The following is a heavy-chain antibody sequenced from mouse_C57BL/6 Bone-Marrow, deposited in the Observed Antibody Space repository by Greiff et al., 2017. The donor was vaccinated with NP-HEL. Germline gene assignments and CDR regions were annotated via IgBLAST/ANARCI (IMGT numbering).Heavy chain of an antibody. CDR2: IDPNSGGT. CDR1: GYTFTSYW. D-gene: IGHD1-1*01. J-gene: IGHJ4*01. Sequence: QVQLQQPGAELVKPGASVKLSCKASGYTFTSYWMHWVKQRPGRGLEWIGRIDPNSGGTKYNEKFKSKATLTVDNPSSTAYMQLSSLPSEESAVYYCARSYYGSRRYYYAMDYWGQGTSVTVSS. V-gene: IGHV1-72*01. CDR3: ARSYYGSRRYYYAMDY.